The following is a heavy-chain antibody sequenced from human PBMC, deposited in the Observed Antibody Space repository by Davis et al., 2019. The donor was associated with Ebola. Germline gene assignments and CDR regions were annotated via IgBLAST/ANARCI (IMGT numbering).Heavy chain of an antibody. CDR1: GFTFSSYG. Sequence: GGSLRLSCAASGFTFSSYGMHWVRQAPGKGLEWVAVISYDGSNKYYADSVKGRFTISRDNSKNTLYLQMNSLRAEDTAVYYCAKDLNYYGSGSYSARYGMDVWGQGTTVTVSS. CDR2: ISYDGSNK. V-gene: IGHV3-30*18. J-gene: IGHJ6*02. D-gene: IGHD3-10*01. CDR3: AKDLNYYGSGSYSARYGMDV.